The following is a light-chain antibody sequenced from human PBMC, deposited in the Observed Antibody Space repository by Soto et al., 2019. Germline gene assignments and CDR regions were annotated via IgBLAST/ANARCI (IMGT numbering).Light chain of an antibody. CDR2: DVS. V-gene: IGLV2-14*01. Sequence: QSVLTQPASVSGSPGQSITISCTGTSSDVGGYNYVSWYQQHSGKAPKLMIYDVSNRPSGVSNRFSGSKSGNTASLTISGLQAEDEADCYCSPYTSSSTLLYVFGTGTKVTVL. J-gene: IGLJ1*01. CDR3: SPYTSSSTLLYV. CDR1: SSDVGGYNY.